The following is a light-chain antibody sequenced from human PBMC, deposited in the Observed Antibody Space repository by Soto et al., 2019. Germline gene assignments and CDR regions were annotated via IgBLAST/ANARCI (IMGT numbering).Light chain of an antibody. CDR1: SGSIASNY. V-gene: IGLV6-57*01. CDR2: EDN. J-gene: IGLJ3*02. Sequence: NFMLTRPHSVSESPGKTVTISCTRSSGSIASNYVQWYQQRPGSSPTTVIYEDNQRPSGVPDRFSGSIDSSSNSASLTISGLKTEDEADYYCQSYDSDNQVFGGGTKLTVL. CDR3: QSYDSDNQV.